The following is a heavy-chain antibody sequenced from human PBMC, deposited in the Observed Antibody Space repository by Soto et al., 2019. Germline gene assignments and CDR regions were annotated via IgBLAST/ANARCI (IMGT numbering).Heavy chain of an antibody. CDR2: IYHSGST. CDR1: GGSISSGGYS. D-gene: IGHD1-1*01. J-gene: IGHJ5*02. CDR3: ARDQLEGNWFDP. V-gene: IGHV4-30-2*01. Sequence: QLQLQESGSGLVRPSQTLSLTCAVSGGSISSGGYSWNGIRQPPGKGLEWIGDIYHSGSTLYNPSLKSRVTISVDKSKNPFSLKLSAVTAADTAVYYCARDQLEGNWFDPWGQGTLVTVSS.